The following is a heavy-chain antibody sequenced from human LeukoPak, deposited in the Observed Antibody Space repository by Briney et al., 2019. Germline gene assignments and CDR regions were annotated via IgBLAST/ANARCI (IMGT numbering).Heavy chain of an antibody. CDR3: TRDLMDYDVSTGLHHYYMDV. CDR1: GFTFSSYW. D-gene: IGHD3-9*01. CDR2: INSDGNST. V-gene: IGHV3-74*01. J-gene: IGHJ6*02. Sequence: GGSLRLSCAASGFTFSSYWMHWVRQAPGKGLVWVSRINSDGNSTTYADSVKGRFTTSRDNSKNTLYLQMNSLRAEDTAVYYCTRDLMDYDVSTGLHHYYMDVWGQGTTVTVSS.